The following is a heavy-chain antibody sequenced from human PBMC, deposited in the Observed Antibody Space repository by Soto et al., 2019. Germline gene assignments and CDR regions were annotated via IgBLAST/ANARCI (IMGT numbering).Heavy chain of an antibody. Sequence: PGGSLRLSCAASGFTFSSYSMNWVRQAPGKGLEWVSSISSSSSYIYYADSVKGRFTISRDNAKNSLYLQMNSLRAEDTAVYYCARDRGTAMGTYYYYMDVWGQGTTVTVSS. CDR2: ISSSSSYI. J-gene: IGHJ6*03. D-gene: IGHD5-18*01. CDR3: ARDRGTAMGTYYYYMDV. CDR1: GFTFSSYS. V-gene: IGHV3-21*01.